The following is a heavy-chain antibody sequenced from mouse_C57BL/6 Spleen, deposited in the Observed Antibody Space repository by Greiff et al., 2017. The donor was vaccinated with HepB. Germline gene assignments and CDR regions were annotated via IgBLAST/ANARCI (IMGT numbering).Heavy chain of an antibody. CDR3: AVGSTMIRGWFAY. V-gene: IGHV1-55*01. J-gene: IGHJ3*01. CDR1: GYTFTSYW. CDR2: IYPGSGST. Sequence: VQLQQPGAELVKPGASVKMSCKASGYTFTSYWITWVKQRPGQGLEWIGDIYPGSGSTNYNEKFKSKATLTVDTSSSTAYMQLSSLTSEDSAVYYCAVGSTMIRGWFAYWGQGTLVTVSA. D-gene: IGHD2-4*01.